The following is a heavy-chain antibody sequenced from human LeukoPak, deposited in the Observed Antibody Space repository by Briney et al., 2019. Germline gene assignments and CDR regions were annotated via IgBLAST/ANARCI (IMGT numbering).Heavy chain of an antibody. CDR2: INYSGST. V-gene: IGHV4-59*08. D-gene: IGHD6-13*01. CDR3: ARLAAAGMIRYFDY. CDR1: GGSISNYY. J-gene: IGHJ4*02. Sequence: SETLSLTCTVSGGSISNYYWSWIRQPPGKGLEWIGYINYSGSTNYNPSLKSRVTISVDTSKNQFSLKLSSVTAADTAVYYCARLAAAGMIRYFDYWGQGTLVTASS.